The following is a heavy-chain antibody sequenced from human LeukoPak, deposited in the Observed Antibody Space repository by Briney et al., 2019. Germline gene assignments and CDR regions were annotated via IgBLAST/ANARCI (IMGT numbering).Heavy chain of an antibody. V-gene: IGHV4-59*01. CDR1: GGSISSYY. Sequence: PSETLSPTCTVSGGSISSYYWSWIRQPPGKGLEWIGYIYFSGSTNYNPSLKSRVTISVDTSKNQFSLKLSSVTAADTAVYYCARGRSGWYTGGDYWGQGTLVTVSS. J-gene: IGHJ4*02. CDR3: ARGRSGWYTGGDY. D-gene: IGHD6-19*01. CDR2: IYFSGST.